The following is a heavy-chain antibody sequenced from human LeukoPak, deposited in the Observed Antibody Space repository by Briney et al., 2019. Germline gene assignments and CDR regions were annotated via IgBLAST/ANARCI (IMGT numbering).Heavy chain of an antibody. J-gene: IGHJ3*02. CDR2: ISDSGGGT. V-gene: IGHV3-23*01. Sequence: PGGSLRLSRAASGFTFSTCAMSWVRQAPGKGLEWVSAISDSGGGTSYADSVRGRFTISRDSSKSALYLQMSSLRAEDTAVYYCAKCSGGSTYSAFDIWGPGTLVTVSS. D-gene: IGHD3-16*01. CDR3: AKCSGGSTYSAFDI. CDR1: GFTFSTCA.